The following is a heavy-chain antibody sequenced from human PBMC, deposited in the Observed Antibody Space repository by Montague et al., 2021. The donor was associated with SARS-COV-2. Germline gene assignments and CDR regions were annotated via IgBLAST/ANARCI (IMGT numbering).Heavy chain of an antibody. CDR1: GFTFSSYA. Sequence: SLRLSWAASGFTFSSYALHWVRQAPGKGLEWVAAIAHEGSNKYYAYSVKGRFTISRDNSKNTLYLDMNSLRAEDTALYYCARDLESTGYFDPYYYHGMDVWGQGTTVTVSS. CDR2: IAHEGSNK. D-gene: IGHD3-9*01. CDR3: ARDLESTGYFDPYYYHGMDV. J-gene: IGHJ6*02. V-gene: IGHV3-30*04.